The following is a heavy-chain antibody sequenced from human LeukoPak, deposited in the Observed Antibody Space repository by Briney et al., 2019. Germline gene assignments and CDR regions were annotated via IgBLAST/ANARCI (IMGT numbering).Heavy chain of an antibody. V-gene: IGHV3-74*01. D-gene: IGHD2-21*01. Sequence: GGSLRLFCAASGFTFSSYWMHWVRQAPGKGLVWVSRINSDGRSTSYADSLKARFIISRDNAKNTLYLQMNSLRAEDTAVYYCVRDVWGDRDSYFDYWGQGSLVTVSS. CDR3: VRDVWGDRDSYFDY. CDR2: INSDGRST. CDR1: GFTFSSYW. J-gene: IGHJ4*02.